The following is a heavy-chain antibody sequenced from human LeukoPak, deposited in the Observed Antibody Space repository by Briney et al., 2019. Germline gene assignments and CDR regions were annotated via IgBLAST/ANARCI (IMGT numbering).Heavy chain of an antibody. V-gene: IGHV3-53*01. Sequence: GGSLRLSCAASGFTLSSNYMSWVRPAPGKGLEWVSVIYSGGATYYAAPVKGRLTISRENPKNTMKLQMNSLRAEDTAVYYCAREKIVFVSGAPRDWYFDLWGRGTLVTVSS. CDR3: AREKIVFVSGAPRDWYFDL. D-gene: IGHD3-3*01. CDR1: GFTLSSNY. J-gene: IGHJ2*01. CDR2: IYSGGAT.